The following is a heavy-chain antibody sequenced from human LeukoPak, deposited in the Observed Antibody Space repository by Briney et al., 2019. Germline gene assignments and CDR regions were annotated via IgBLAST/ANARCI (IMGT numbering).Heavy chain of an antibody. D-gene: IGHD4-17*01. CDR1: GFTYSLFC. Sequence: GGSLRLSRAASGFTYSLFCMSWVRQAPGKGLEWVANIKQDGSEKYYVDSVKGRFTISRDNAERSLYLQMNSLRAEDTAVYYCARGFASGDYGADWGQGTLVTVSS. CDR3: ARGFASGDYGAD. CDR2: IKQDGSEK. V-gene: IGHV3-7*01. J-gene: IGHJ1*01.